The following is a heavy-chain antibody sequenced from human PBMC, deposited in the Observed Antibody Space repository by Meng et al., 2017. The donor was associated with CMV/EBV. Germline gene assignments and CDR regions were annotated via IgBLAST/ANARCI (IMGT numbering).Heavy chain of an antibody. CDR3: ARCGEGGWFDP. J-gene: IGHJ5*02. CDR1: GFTFSSYW. CDR2: INSDGSST. Sequence: GESLKISCAASGFTFSSYWMHWVRQAPGKGLVWVSRINSDGSSTSYADSVKGRFTISRDNAKNTLYLQMNSLRAEDTAVYYCARCGEGGWFDPWGQGTLVTVSS. D-gene: IGHD3-10*01. V-gene: IGHV3-74*01.